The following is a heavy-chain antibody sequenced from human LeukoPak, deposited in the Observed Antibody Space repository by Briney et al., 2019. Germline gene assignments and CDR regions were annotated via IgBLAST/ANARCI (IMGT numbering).Heavy chain of an antibody. D-gene: IGHD3-10*01. Sequence: GGSLRLSCAASGFTFSSYEMNWVRQAPGKGLEWVSYISSSGSTIYYADSVKGRFTISRDNAKNTLYLQMNSLRAEDTAVYYCAKNYGSGSSVKYYYYMDVWGKGTTVTVSS. V-gene: IGHV3-48*03. CDR2: ISSSGSTI. CDR1: GFTFSSYE. CDR3: AKNYGSGSSVKYYYYMDV. J-gene: IGHJ6*03.